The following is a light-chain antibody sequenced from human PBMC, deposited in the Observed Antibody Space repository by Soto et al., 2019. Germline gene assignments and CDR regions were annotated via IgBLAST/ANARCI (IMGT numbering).Light chain of an antibody. CDR2: KAS. V-gene: IGKV1-5*03. Sequence: DIPMTQSPSTLSASVGDRVTITCRASQSIGTWLAWYQQQPGKAPKLLIYKASSLESGVPSRFSGSGSGTEFTLTISSLQPDDFATYYCQQYSSYSITFGQGTRLEIK. J-gene: IGKJ5*01. CDR3: QQYSSYSIT. CDR1: QSIGTW.